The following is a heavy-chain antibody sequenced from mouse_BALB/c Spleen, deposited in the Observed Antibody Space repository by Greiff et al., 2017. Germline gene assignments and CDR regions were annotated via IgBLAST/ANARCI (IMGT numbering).Heavy chain of an antibody. CDR1: GYSITSGYY. V-gene: IGHV3-6*02. Sequence: DVKLQESGPGLVKPSQSLSLTCSVTGYSITSGYYWNWIRQFPGNKLEWMGYISYDGSNNYNPSLKNRISITRDTSKNHFFLKLNSVTTEDTATYYCARDGNYVDYWGQGTTLTVSS. CDR3: ARDGNYVDY. D-gene: IGHD1-1*02. J-gene: IGHJ2*01. CDR2: ISYDGSN.